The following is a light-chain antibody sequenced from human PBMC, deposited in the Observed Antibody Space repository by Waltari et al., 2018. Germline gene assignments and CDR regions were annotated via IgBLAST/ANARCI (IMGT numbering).Light chain of an antibody. CDR3: QHYVRLPVT. CDR2: GAS. V-gene: IGKV3-20*01. Sequence: EIALTQSPGTLSLSPGERATLSCRASQSVSRTLAWYQQKPGQAPRLLIDGASTRATGIPERFSGGGSGTDFSLTIRRLEPEDFAVYYCQHYVRLPVTFVQGTKVEIK. J-gene: IGKJ1*01. CDR1: QSVSRT.